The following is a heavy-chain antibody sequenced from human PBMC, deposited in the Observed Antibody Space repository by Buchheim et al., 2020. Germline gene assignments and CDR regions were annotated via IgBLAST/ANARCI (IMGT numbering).Heavy chain of an antibody. Sequence: VQLVESGGGLVQPGGSLRLSCAASGFTFSSYSMNWVRQAPGKGLEWVAVIWYDGSNKYYADSVRGRFTISRDNSKNPLFLQMNSLRAEDTAVYYCARDCSEWRWGYYYYYMDVWGKGTT. V-gene: IGHV3-33*08. CDR2: IWYDGSNK. D-gene: IGHD3-10*02. CDR1: GFTFSSYS. CDR3: ARDCSEWRWGYYYYYMDV. J-gene: IGHJ6*03.